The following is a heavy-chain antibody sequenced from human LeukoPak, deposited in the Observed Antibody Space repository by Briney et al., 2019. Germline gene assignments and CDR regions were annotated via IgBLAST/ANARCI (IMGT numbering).Heavy chain of an antibody. D-gene: IGHD1-26*01. CDR1: GGSISSSSYY. CDR3: ARQGGYFDY. V-gene: IGHV4-39*01. Sequence: SETLSLTCTVSGGSISSSSYYWGWIRQPPGKGLEWIGSIYYSGSTYYNSSLKSRVTISVDTSKNQFSLKLSSVTAADTAVYYCARQGGYFDYWGQGTLVTVSS. J-gene: IGHJ4*02. CDR2: IYYSGST.